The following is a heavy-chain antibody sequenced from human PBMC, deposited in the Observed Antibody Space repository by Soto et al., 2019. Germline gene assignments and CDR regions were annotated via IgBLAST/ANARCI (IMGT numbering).Heavy chain of an antibody. Sequence: SETLSLTCAVYGGSFSGYYWSWIRQPPGKGLEWIGEINHSGSTNYNPSLKSRVTISVDTSKNQFSLKLSSVTAADTAVYYCARRRGYMVRGVKGYYYYYGMEVWGKGTTVTVS. CDR3: ARRRGYMVRGVKGYYYYYGMEV. CDR2: INHSGST. J-gene: IGHJ6*04. CDR1: GGSFSGYY. D-gene: IGHD3-10*01. V-gene: IGHV4-34*01.